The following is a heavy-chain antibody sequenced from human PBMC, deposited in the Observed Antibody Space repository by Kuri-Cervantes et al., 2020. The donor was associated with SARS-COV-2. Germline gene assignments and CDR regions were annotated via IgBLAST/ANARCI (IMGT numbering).Heavy chain of an antibody. D-gene: IGHD1-26*01. CDR2: IRYDGSNK. CDR1: GFTFSSYG. CDR3: AKTAGSGSYHYYYYYMDV. Sequence: GGSLRLSCAASGFTFSSYGMHWVRQAPGKGLEWVAFIRYDGSNKYYADSVKGRFTISRDNSKNTLYLQMNSLRAEDTAVYYCAKTAGSGSYHYYYYYMDVWSKGTTVTVSS. J-gene: IGHJ6*03. V-gene: IGHV3-30*02.